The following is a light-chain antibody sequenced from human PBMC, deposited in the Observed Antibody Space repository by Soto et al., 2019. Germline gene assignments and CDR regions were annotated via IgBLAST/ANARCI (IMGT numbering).Light chain of an antibody. Sequence: EIVLTQSPGSLYLSPGESETFYCRASQSVSSSYLAWYQQKPGQAPRLLIYGASSRATGIPDRFSGSGSGTDFTLTISRLEPEDFAVYYCQQYGSSPRTFGQGTKVDI. CDR1: QSVSSSY. J-gene: IGKJ1*01. V-gene: IGKV3-20*01. CDR2: GAS. CDR3: QQYGSSPRT.